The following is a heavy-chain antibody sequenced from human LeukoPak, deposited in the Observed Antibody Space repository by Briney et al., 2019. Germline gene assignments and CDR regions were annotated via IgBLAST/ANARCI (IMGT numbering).Heavy chain of an antibody. J-gene: IGHJ3*02. Sequence: AGGSLRLSCAASGFTFSSYSMNWVRQAPGKGLEWVSSISSSSSYIYYADSVKGRFTISRDNAKNSLYLQMNSLRAEDTAVYYCGGMDIVVVPAAAYAFDIWGQGTMVTVSS. D-gene: IGHD2-2*03. V-gene: IGHV3-21*01. CDR2: ISSSSSYI. CDR3: GGMDIVVVPAAAYAFDI. CDR1: GFTFSSYS.